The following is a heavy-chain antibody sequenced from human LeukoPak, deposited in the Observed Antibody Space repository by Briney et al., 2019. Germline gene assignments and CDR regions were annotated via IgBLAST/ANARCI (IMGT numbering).Heavy chain of an antibody. D-gene: IGHD6-19*01. CDR3: ARRIVAGPTNSHWFDP. V-gene: IGHV4-4*09. Sequence: SETLSLTRNVSGGPINNYYGGWIRLPPGKGLEWIGYIISSGGTNYNPSLMSRVSMSIDTSKNQFSLKVTSVTAADTAVYYCARRIVAGPTNSHWFDPWGQGTLVTVSS. J-gene: IGHJ5*02. CDR2: IISSGGT. CDR1: GGPINNYY.